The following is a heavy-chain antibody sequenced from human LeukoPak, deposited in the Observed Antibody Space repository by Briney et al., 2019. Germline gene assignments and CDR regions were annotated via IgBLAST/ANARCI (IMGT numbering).Heavy chain of an antibody. CDR1: GFTFSSYG. J-gene: IGHJ4*02. D-gene: IGHD6-6*01. CDR2: IRSDGSDE. CDR3: AREYSSSSGFDY. V-gene: IGHV3-30*02. Sequence: GGSLRLSCVPSGFTFSSYGMHWVRQAPGKGLEWVAFIRSDGSDEHYADSVKGRFTISRDNAKNSLYLQMNSLRAEDTAVYYCAREYSSSSGFDYWGQGTLVTVSS.